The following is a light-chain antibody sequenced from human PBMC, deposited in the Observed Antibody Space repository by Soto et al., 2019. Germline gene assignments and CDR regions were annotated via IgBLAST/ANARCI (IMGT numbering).Light chain of an antibody. J-gene: IGLJ2*01. Sequence: QSALTQPASVSGSPGQSITISCTGTSSDVGSYNFVSWYQQHPGKAPKLMIYEGSQRPSGVSNRFSGSKSANTASLTISGLQAEDEADYYCCSYAGSSTFDVVFGGGTQLTVL. CDR2: EGS. CDR3: CSYAGSSTFDVV. CDR1: SSDVGSYNF. V-gene: IGLV2-23*03.